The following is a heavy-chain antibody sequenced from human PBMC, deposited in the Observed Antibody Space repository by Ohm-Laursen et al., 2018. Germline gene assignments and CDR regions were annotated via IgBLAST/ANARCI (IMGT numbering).Heavy chain of an antibody. V-gene: IGHV4-38-2*01. CDR3: ARGEYSYGDLDY. Sequence: TLSLTCAVSGFSISSGYYWGWIRQPPGKGPEWIASIYHSGNTYYNPSLKSRVAISVDTSKNQFSLKLSSVTAADTAVYYCARGEYSYGDLDYWGQGTLVTVSS. J-gene: IGHJ4*02. CDR1: GFSISSGYY. CDR2: IYHSGNT. D-gene: IGHD5-18*01.